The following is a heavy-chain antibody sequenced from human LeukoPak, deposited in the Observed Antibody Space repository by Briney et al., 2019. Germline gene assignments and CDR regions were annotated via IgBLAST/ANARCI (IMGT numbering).Heavy chain of an antibody. J-gene: IGHJ4*02. CDR2: IRYDGSNK. V-gene: IGHV3-30*02. Sequence: PGGSLRLSCAASGFIFSSYGMHWVRQAPGKGLEWVAFIRYDGSNKYYADSVKGRFTISRDNAKNSLYLQMNSLRAEDTAVYYCARDSSGWYGDDYWGQGTLVTVSS. D-gene: IGHD6-19*01. CDR3: ARDSSGWYGDDY. CDR1: GFIFSSYG.